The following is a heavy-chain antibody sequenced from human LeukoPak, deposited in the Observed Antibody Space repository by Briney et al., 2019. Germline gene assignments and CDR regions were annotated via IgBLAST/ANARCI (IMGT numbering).Heavy chain of an antibody. Sequence: SETLSLTCTVSGGSITSGGYYWSWIRQPPGKGLVWIGYIYHTGSTYHNPSLKSRVTISLDKSKNQFSLRLTSVTAADTAVYYCARYGIAAAGTDWGQGTLVTVSS. J-gene: IGHJ4*02. CDR2: IYHTGST. CDR1: GGSITSGGYY. D-gene: IGHD6-13*01. CDR3: ARYGIAAAGTD. V-gene: IGHV4-30-2*01.